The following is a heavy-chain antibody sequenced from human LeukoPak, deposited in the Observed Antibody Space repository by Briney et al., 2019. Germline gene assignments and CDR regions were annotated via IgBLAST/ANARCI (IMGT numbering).Heavy chain of an antibody. Sequence: ASVKVSCTASGGTFSSYAISWVRQAPGQGLEWMGRIIPILGIANYAQKFQGRVTITADKSTSTAYMELSSLRSEDTAVYYCARDPDSSSPDAHFDYWGQGTLVTVSS. D-gene: IGHD6-6*01. V-gene: IGHV1-69*04. J-gene: IGHJ4*02. CDR2: IIPILGIA. CDR1: GGTFSSYA. CDR3: ARDPDSSSPDAHFDY.